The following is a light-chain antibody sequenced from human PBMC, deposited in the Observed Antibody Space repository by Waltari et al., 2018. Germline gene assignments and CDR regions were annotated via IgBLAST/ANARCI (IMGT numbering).Light chain of an antibody. CDR2: KAS. CDR1: QSLNTW. Sequence: IQMTPSPSTLSPSVGDRIPITCRARQSLNTWLAWYHQKPGKAPNLLISKASSLESEVPSRFSGSGFGTEFTLTISSLQPDDSATFYCQRYSTYPPTFGGGTKVEIK. J-gene: IGKJ4*01. V-gene: IGKV1-5*03. CDR3: QRYSTYPPT.